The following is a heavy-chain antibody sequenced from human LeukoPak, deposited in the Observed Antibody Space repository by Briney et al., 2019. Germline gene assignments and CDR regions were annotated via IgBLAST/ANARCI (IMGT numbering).Heavy chain of an antibody. V-gene: IGHV3-23*01. CDR2: ISDSGGST. J-gene: IGHJ4*02. Sequence: GGSLRLSCAASGFNFSSYAMSWVRQAPGKGLEWVSVISDSGGSTYYADSVKGRFTISRDNSKNTLYLQMNSLRAEDTAVYYCAKDLWIAVAGTFFDYWGQGTLVTVSS. CDR1: GFNFSSYA. D-gene: IGHD6-19*01. CDR3: AKDLWIAVAGTFFDY.